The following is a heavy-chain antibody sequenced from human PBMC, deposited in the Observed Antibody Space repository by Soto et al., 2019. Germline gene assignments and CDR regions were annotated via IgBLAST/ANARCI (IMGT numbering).Heavy chain of an antibody. CDR2: SSNSGTFA. J-gene: IGHJ4*02. Sequence: GGSLILSCAASGFTFSDYYMSWVRQAPGRGLEWISYSSNSGTFARYATSVKGRFSISRDNANNSLYLEMNSLRVEDTAVYYCARSGDNFNVLDYWGQGTPVTVSS. V-gene: IGHV3-11*06. CDR1: GFTFSDYY. D-gene: IGHD1-1*01. CDR3: ARSGDNFNVLDY.